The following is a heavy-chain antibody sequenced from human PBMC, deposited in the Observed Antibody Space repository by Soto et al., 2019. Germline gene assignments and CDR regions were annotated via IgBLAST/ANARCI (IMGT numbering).Heavy chain of an antibody. J-gene: IGHJ5*02. V-gene: IGHV4-61*08. CDR1: GAALSSGGYF. Sequence: SETLSLTCTVSGAALSSGGYFYTWVRQPPGKGLKWLGYIYYSGGTNYNPSLKSRVTISPDKSKSQFSLRLISVTAADTAVYYCTREQSDDNYFDPWGQGTLVTVSS. CDR2: IYYSGGT. D-gene: IGHD6-19*01. CDR3: TREQSDDNYFDP.